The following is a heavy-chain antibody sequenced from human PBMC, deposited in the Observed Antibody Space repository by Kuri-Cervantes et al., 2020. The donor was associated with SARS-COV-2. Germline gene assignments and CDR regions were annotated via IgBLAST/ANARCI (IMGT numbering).Heavy chain of an antibody. CDR2: IRSKAYGGTT. Sequence: GESLKISCTASGFTFGDYAMSWVRQAPGKGLEWVGFIRSKAYGGTTEYAASVKGRFTISRDDSKSIAYLQMNSLKTEDTAVYYCTRRDFWSAYYFDYWGQGTLVTVSS. CDR3: TRRDFWSAYYFDY. D-gene: IGHD3-3*01. CDR1: GFTFGDYA. V-gene: IGHV3-49*04. J-gene: IGHJ4*02.